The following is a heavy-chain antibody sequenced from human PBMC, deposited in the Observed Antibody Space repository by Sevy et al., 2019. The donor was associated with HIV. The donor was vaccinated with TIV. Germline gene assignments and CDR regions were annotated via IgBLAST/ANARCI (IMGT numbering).Heavy chain of an antibody. Sequence: GGSLRLSCAASGFTFSSYAMSWVRQAPGKGLEWVSAISGSGGSTYYADSVKGRFTISRDNSKNRLYLQMNSLRAEDTAVYYCAKYQRWDLRGIAAAGTWDYWGQGTLVTVSS. J-gene: IGHJ4*02. V-gene: IGHV3-23*01. CDR1: GFTFSSYA. CDR2: ISGSGGST. CDR3: AKYQRWDLRGIAAAGTWDY. D-gene: IGHD6-13*01.